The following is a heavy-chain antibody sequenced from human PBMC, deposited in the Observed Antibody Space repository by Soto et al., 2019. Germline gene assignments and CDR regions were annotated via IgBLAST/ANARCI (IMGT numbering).Heavy chain of an antibody. CDR2: IYYSGTT. CDR3: ARGAGSASLRFSFYGLGI. V-gene: IGHV4-59*01. J-gene: IGHJ6*04. CDR1: GGSLSSYY. Sequence: SETLSLTCNVSGGSLSSYYSNCIRQTPGKGLEWIGSIYYSGTTNYNPSLKSRLTITVDTSKNHFSLRLTSVTAADTAVYYCARGAGSASLRFSFYGLGIWGKET. D-gene: IGHD3-3*01.